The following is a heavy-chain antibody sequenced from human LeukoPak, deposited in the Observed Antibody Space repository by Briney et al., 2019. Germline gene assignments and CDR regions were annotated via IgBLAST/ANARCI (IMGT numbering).Heavy chain of an antibody. CDR1: GGSISSYY. J-gene: IGHJ4*02. V-gene: IGHV4-59*01. CDR2: IYYSGST. D-gene: IGHD4-17*01. CDR3: AREAYGDLLSYFDY. Sequence: PSETLSLTCTVSGGSISSYYWSWIRQPPGKGLEWIGYIYYSGSTNYNPSLKSRVTISVDTSENQFSLKLSSVTAADTAVYYCAREAYGDLLSYFDYWGQGTLVTVSS.